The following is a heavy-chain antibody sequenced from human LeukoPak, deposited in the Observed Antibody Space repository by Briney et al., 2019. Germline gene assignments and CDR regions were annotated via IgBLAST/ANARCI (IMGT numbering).Heavy chain of an antibody. CDR1: GGSISSSSYY. CDR2: IYYSGST. CDR3: ARAFRGSVVPAAIRWFDP. V-gene: IGHV4-30-4*08. J-gene: IGHJ5*02. Sequence: PSETLSLTCTVSGGSISSSSYYWGWIRQPPGKGLEWIGYIYYSGSTYYNPSLKSRVTISVDTSKNQFSLKLSSVTAADTAVYYCARAFRGSVVPAAIRWFDPWGQGTLVTVSS. D-gene: IGHD2-2*01.